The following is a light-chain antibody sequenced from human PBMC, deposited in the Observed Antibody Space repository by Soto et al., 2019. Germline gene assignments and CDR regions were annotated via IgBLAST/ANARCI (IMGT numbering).Light chain of an antibody. Sequence: QSALTQPRSVSGSPGQSVTIACTGTSSDVGGYNYVSWYQQHPGKAPKLMIYDVTKRPSGVPHRFSGSKSGNTASLTISGLQAEDEADYYCCSYAGSYTYVFATGTKLTVL. CDR2: DVT. CDR3: CSYAGSYTYV. CDR1: SSDVGGYNY. V-gene: IGLV2-11*01. J-gene: IGLJ1*01.